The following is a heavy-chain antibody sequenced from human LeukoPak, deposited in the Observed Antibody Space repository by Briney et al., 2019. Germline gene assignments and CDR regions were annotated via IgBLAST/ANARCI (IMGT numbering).Heavy chain of an antibody. CDR1: GFTFSNFQ. D-gene: IGHD4-23*01. J-gene: IGHJ4*02. CDR3: ATNSEDY. CDR2: ISSSGSAI. Sequence: GGSLRLSCAAAGFTFSNFQMNWVRQAPGKEQDWVSYISSSGSAIYYADSVRGRFTISRDNAKNSLYLQMNSLRAEDTAVYYCATNSEDYWGQGTLVTVSS. V-gene: IGHV3-48*03.